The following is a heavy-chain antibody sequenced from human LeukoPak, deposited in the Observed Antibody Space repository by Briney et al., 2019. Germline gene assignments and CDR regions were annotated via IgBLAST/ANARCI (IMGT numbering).Heavy chain of an antibody. Sequence: GESLKISCKGSGYSFTSYWIGWVRQMPGKGLEWMGIIYPGDSDTRYSPSFQGQVTISADKSISAAYLQWSSLKASDTAMYYCARSPMAVAGVYDYWGQGTLVTVSS. CDR1: GYSFTSYW. V-gene: IGHV5-51*01. J-gene: IGHJ4*02. D-gene: IGHD6-19*01. CDR2: IYPGDSDT. CDR3: ARSPMAVAGVYDY.